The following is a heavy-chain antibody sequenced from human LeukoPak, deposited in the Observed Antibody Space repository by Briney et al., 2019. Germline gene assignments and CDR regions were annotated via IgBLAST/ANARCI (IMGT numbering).Heavy chain of an antibody. CDR1: GFTFSSYS. V-gene: IGHV3-21*04. J-gene: IGHJ4*02. Sequence: GGSLRLSCAASGFTFSSYSMNWVRQAPGKGLEWVSSISSTSSYIYYADSVKGRFTISRDNAKNSLYLQMNSLKTEDTAVYYCVKQVDTGMAGWGQGTLVTVSS. D-gene: IGHD5-18*01. CDR2: ISSTSSYI. CDR3: VKQVDTGMAG.